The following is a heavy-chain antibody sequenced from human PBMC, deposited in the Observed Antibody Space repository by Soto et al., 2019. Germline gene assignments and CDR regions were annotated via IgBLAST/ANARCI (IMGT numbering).Heavy chain of an antibody. V-gene: IGHV4-30-4*01. CDR1: GGSISSGDYY. D-gene: IGHD4-17*01. CDR3: ARDLYHDYGMNYFDY. J-gene: IGHJ4*02. CDR2: IYYSGST. Sequence: SETLSLTCTVSGGSISSGDYYWSWIRQPPGKGLEWIGYIYYSGSTYYNPSLKSRVTISVDTSKNQFSLKLSSVTAADTAVYYCARDLYHDYGMNYFDYWGQGTLVTVSS.